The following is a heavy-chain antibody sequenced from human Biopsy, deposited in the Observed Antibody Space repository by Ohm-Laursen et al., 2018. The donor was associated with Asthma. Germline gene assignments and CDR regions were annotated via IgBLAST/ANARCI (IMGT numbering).Heavy chain of an antibody. V-gene: IGHV4-59*01. CDR1: GGSISGFY. D-gene: IGHD3-3*01. CDR2: IYYTGTT. CDR3: ARDFGGCYYFDN. J-gene: IGHJ4*02. Sequence: SETLSLTCTASGGSISGFYWSGIRQPPGKGLEWIGYIYYTGTTNYNPSLKSRVSISVDTSKNQFSLKLTSVTAADTAVYYRARDFGGCYYFDNGGQGSRVTVSS.